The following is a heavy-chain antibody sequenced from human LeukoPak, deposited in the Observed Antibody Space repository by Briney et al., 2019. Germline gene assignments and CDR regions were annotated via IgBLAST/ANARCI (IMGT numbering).Heavy chain of an antibody. CDR3: ARDGHSSGLGWFDP. Sequence: GASVKVSCKASGYTFTNYGISWVRQAPGQGLEWMGWISADNGDTNYAQKVQDRVTMTTDTSTGIVYMELRSLRTDDTAVYYCARDGHSSGLGWFDPWGQGTLVTVSS. D-gene: IGHD6-19*01. J-gene: IGHJ5*02. CDR1: GYTFTNYG. CDR2: ISADNGDT. V-gene: IGHV1-18*01.